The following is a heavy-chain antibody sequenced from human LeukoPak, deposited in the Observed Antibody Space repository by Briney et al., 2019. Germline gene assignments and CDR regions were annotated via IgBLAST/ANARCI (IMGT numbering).Heavy chain of an antibody. CDR2: IYYSGST. Sequence: WVRQPPGKGLEWIGSIYYSGSTYYSPSLKSRVTISVDTSKNQLSLKVRSVTAADTAVYYCARDYSGYGFDYWGQGTLVTVSS. V-gene: IGHV4-39*02. D-gene: IGHD5-12*01. J-gene: IGHJ4*02. CDR3: ARDYSGYGFDY.